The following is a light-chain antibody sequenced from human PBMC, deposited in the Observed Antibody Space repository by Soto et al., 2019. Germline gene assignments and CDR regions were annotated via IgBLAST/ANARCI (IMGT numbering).Light chain of an antibody. J-gene: IGLJ2*01. CDR1: SSDVGAYSY. CDR3: SSYTTSRTVV. V-gene: IGLV2-14*01. CDR2: DVI. Sequence: QSALTQPASVSGSPGQSITISCTGTSSDVGAYSYVSWYQKSPRQAPKLIIYDVINRPSGVSHRFSGSKSGNTASLTISGLQAEDEGDYFCSSYTTSRTVVFGGGTKVTVL.